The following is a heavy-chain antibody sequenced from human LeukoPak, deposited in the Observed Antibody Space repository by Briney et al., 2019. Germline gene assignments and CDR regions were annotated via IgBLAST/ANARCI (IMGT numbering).Heavy chain of an antibody. CDR3: AKEVGPAYYGMDV. Sequence: GGSLRLSCAASGFTFSSYGMHWVRQAPGKGLEWVAVIAYDGSNKYYADSVKGRFTISRDNSKNTLYLQMNSLRAEDTAVYYCAKEVGPAYYGMDVWGQGTTVTVSS. D-gene: IGHD1-26*01. CDR1: GFTFSSYG. CDR2: IAYDGSNK. V-gene: IGHV3-30*18. J-gene: IGHJ6*02.